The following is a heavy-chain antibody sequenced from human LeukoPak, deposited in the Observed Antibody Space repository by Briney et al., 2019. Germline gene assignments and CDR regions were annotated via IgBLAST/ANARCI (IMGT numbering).Heavy chain of an antibody. CDR1: GFTVSSNY. Sequence: GGSLGLSCAASGFTVSSNYMTWVRQAPGKGLEWVSLIYRGGTTYYADSVKGRFTISRHNSMNTLYLQMNSLRAEDTAVYYCARGGYTYGSNYYYAMDVWGQGTTVTVSS. CDR2: IYRGGTT. CDR3: ARGGYTYGSNYYYAMDV. V-gene: IGHV3-53*04. J-gene: IGHJ6*02. D-gene: IGHD5-18*01.